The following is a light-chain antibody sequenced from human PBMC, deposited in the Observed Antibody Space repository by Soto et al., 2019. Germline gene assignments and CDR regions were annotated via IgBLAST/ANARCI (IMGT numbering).Light chain of an antibody. J-gene: IGKJ4*01. CDR3: QQSFSALVT. CDR1: QSIGTF. Sequence: QMTQSPPSLSPSVGDRVTITSRESQSIGTFLNWYRQRPGKAPELLIFLASTLQSGVPSRFSGSGSGTDFSLTIGSLQPEDFATYYCQQSFSALVTFGGGTKVQI. CDR2: LAS. V-gene: IGKV1-39*01.